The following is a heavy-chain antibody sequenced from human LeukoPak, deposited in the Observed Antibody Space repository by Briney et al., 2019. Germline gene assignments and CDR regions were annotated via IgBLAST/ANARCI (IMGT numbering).Heavy chain of an antibody. J-gene: IGHJ1*01. V-gene: IGHV7-4-1*02. CDR2: INTNTGNP. Sequence: ASVKVPCKASGYTFTSYAMNWVRQAPGQGLEWMGWINTNTGNPTYAQGFTGRFVFSLDTSVSTAYLQISSLKAEDTAVYYCATHYSSSWYGDFQHWGQGTLVTVSS. CDR1: GYTFTSYA. D-gene: IGHD6-13*01. CDR3: ATHYSSSWYGDFQH.